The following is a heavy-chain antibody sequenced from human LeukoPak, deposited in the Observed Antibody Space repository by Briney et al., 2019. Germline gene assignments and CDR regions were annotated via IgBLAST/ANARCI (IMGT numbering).Heavy chain of an antibody. J-gene: IGHJ4*02. CDR2: ISYDGSNK. V-gene: IGHV3-30*18. CDR3: ANTWFGELFRFDY. D-gene: IGHD3-10*01. Sequence: GGSLRLSCAASGFTFSSCGMHWVRQAPGKGLEWVAVISYDGSNKYYADSVKGRFTISRDNSKNTLYLQMNSLRAEDTAVYYCANTWFGELFRFDYWGQGTLVTVSS. CDR1: GFTFSSCG.